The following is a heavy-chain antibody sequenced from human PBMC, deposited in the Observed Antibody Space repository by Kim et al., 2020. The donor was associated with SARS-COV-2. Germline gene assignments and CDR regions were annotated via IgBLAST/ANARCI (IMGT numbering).Heavy chain of an antibody. J-gene: IGHJ3*02. D-gene: IGHD6-19*01. V-gene: IGHV4-34*01. CDR1: GGSFSGYY. Sequence: SETLSLTCAVYGGSFSGYYWSWIRQPPWKGLEWIGEINHSGSTNYNPSLKSRVTISVDTSKNQFSLKLSSVTAADTAVYYCAQSGSSGWYPLRAFDIWGQGTMVTVSS. CDR2: INHSGST. CDR3: AQSGSSGWYPLRAFDI.